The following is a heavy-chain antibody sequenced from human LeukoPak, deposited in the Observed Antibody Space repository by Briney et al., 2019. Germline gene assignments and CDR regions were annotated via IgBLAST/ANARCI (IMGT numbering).Heavy chain of an antibody. V-gene: IGHV3-23*01. D-gene: IGHD3-10*01. CDR1: GFTFSSYA. CDR3: AKALDGSGSYYKGSS. J-gene: IGHJ5*02. Sequence: GGSLRLSCAASGFTFSSYAMSWVRQAPGKGLEWVSAISGSGGSTYYADSVKGRFTISRDNSKNTLYLQMNSLRAEDTAVYYCAKALDGSGSYYKGSSWGQGTLVIVSS. CDR2: ISGSGGST.